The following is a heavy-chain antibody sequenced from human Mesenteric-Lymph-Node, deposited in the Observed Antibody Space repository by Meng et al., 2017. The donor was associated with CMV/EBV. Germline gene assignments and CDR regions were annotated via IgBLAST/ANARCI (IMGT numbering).Heavy chain of an antibody. J-gene: IGHJ4*02. CDR2: ISGDGGST. V-gene: IGHV3-23*01. CDR3: AKDAEISPLRLGDY. CDR1: GLILDDYD. D-gene: IGHD3-3*01. Sequence: GGSLRLSCVASGLILDDYDMSWVRQAPGKGLEWVSGISGDGGSTYYADSVKGRFTISRDNSKNTLYLQMNSLRAEDTAVYFCAKDAEISPLRLGDYWGQGTLVTVSS.